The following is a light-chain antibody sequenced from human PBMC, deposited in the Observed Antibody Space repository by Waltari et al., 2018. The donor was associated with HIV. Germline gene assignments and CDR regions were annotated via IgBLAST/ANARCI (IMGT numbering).Light chain of an antibody. CDR2: SAS. Sequence: DIQLTQSPAFLSASVGDRVTITCRASQGIKNYLAWYQQKPGKAPNLLIYSASTLQSGVPSRFSGSRSGTEFTLTISSLQPEDFATYWCQQLDPYPITFGQGTRLEIK. CDR1: QGIKNY. CDR3: QQLDPYPIT. J-gene: IGKJ5*01. V-gene: IGKV1-9*01.